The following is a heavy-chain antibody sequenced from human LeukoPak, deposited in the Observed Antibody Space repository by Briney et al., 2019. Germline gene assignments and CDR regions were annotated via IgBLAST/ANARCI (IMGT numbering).Heavy chain of an antibody. CDR2: INPSGGSA. Sequence: ASVKVSCKASGYTFTSYYMHWVRQAPGQGLEWMGIINPSGGSASYAQKFQGRVTMTRDTSTSTVYMELSSLRSEDTAVYYCARDWYGAAHDYWGQGTLVTVSS. D-gene: IGHD6-6*01. CDR1: GYTFTSYY. CDR3: ARDWYGAAHDY. J-gene: IGHJ4*02. V-gene: IGHV1-46*01.